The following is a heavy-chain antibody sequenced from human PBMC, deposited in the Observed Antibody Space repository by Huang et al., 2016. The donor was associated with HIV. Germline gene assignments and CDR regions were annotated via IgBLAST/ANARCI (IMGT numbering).Heavy chain of an antibody. CDR2: INLSGST. CDR1: GGSFSGYY. Sequence: QVQLQQWGAGLLKPSETLSLTCAVYGGSFSGYYWSWIRQSPGKGLAWIGEINLSGSTNYNPALSSRITISVDTSKNQFSLKLGSVTAAETAVYYCARERMMSWLDDHDAFDIWGQGTMVTVSS. CDR3: ARERMMSWLDDHDAFDI. J-gene: IGHJ3*02. D-gene: IGHD1-1*01. V-gene: IGHV4-34*01.